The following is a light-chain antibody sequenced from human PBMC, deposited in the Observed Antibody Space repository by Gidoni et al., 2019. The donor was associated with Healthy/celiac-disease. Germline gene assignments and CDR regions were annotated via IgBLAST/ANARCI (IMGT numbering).Light chain of an antibody. CDR1: TSLVHSDGNTY. Sequence: DMVRTPTPLSSPVTLGQPASISCRSSTSLVHSDGNTYLRWHQQRPGEPPILLIYKISNRFSGVPDRFSGSGAGKDFTLKISRVEAEDVGVYYCKQATHFPYTFGQGTKLEIK. CDR3: KQATHFPYT. CDR2: KIS. J-gene: IGKJ2*01. V-gene: IGKV2-24*01.